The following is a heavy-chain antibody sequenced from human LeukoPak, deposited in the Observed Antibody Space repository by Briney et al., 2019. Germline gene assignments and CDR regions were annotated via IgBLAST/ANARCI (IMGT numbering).Heavy chain of an antibody. CDR3: ARDPILLWFGELWRYFDY. CDR1: GYTFTSYG. J-gene: IGHJ4*02. V-gene: IGHV1-18*01. Sequence: ASVKVSCKASGYTFTSYGIRWVRQAPGQGLEWMGWISAYNGNTNYAQKLQGRVTMTTDTSTSTAYIELRSLRSDDTAVYYCARDPILLWFGELWRYFDYWGQGTLVTVSS. D-gene: IGHD3-10*01. CDR2: ISAYNGNT.